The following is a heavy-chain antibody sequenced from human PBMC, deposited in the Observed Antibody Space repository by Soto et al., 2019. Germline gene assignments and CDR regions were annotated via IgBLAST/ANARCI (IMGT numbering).Heavy chain of an antibody. CDR2: ITDTGGDT. J-gene: IGHJ6*02. Sequence: EVQLLESGGDLVQPGGSLRLSCVASGITFGSRAMSWVRQAPGEGLEWVSTITDTGGDTKYADSVRGRFTMSRDNSKNTLYLQMNSLRAEDTAVYYCAKDMGDCSGGSCFFYYYYYGMDVWGQGTTVTVSS. CDR3: AKDMGDCSGGSCFFYYYYYGMDV. CDR1: GITFGSRA. D-gene: IGHD2-15*01. V-gene: IGHV3-23*01.